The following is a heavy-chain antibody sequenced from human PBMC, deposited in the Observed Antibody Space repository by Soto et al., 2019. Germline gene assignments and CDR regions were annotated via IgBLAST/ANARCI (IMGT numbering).Heavy chain of an antibody. CDR3: ARDLYTVTTLGPTFDYYYYGMDV. V-gene: IGHV3-66*01. D-gene: IGHD4-17*01. J-gene: IGHJ6*02. CDR2: IYSGGST. Sequence: PGGVLGHSKGGSGFIARSKLHSVGRPAPGEGGGGGSFIYSGGSTYYADSVKGRFTISRDNSKNTLYLQMNSLRAEDTAVYYCARDLYTVTTLGPTFDYYYYGMDVWGQGTTVTVSS. CDR1: GFIARSKL.